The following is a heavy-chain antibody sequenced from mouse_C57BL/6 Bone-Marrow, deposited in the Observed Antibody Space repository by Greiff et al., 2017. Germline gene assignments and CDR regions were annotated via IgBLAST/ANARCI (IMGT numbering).Heavy chain of an antibody. Sequence: EVQRVESGGGLVQSGRSLRLSCATSGFTFSDFYMEWVRQAPGKGLEWIAASRNKANDYTTEYSASVKGRFIVSRDTSQSILYLQMNALRAEDTAIYYCARGMVTTKGYYFDYWGQGTTLTVSS. CDR2: SRNKANDYTT. D-gene: IGHD2-2*01. CDR3: ARGMVTTKGYYFDY. V-gene: IGHV7-1*01. J-gene: IGHJ2*01. CDR1: GFTFSDFY.